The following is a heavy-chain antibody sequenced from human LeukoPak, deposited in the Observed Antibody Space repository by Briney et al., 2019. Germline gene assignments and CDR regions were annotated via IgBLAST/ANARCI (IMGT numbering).Heavy chain of an antibody. J-gene: IGHJ5*01. Sequence: GGSLRPSCAASGFTFSDFWMSWVRQAPGKGLEWVSTIAGSGGSSHYADSVKGRFTISRDKSKNTLYLQMSSLRVEDTAVYYCAKSASWYSAWWDSWGQGTLVSVSS. V-gene: IGHV3-23*01. CDR1: GFTFSDFW. CDR3: AKSASWYSAWWDS. CDR2: IAGSGGSS. D-gene: IGHD1-1*01.